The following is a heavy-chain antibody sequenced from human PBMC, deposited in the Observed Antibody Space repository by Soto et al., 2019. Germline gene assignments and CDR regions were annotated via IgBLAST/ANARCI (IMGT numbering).Heavy chain of an antibody. CDR2: ISSSSSTI. D-gene: IGHD6-13*01. CDR1: GFTFSSYS. Sequence: EVQLVESGGGLVQPGGSLRLSCAASGFTFSSYSMNWVRQAPGKGLEWVSYISSSSSTIYYADSVKDRFTISRDNVKNSLYLQMNSLRAEDTAVYYCARHPERIAQIGWFDPWGQGTLVTVSS. J-gene: IGHJ5*02. V-gene: IGHV3-48*01. CDR3: ARHPERIAQIGWFDP.